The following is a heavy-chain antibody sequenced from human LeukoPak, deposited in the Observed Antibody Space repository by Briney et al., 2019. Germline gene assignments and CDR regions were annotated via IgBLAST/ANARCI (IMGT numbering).Heavy chain of an antibody. V-gene: IGHV3-23*01. J-gene: IGHJ4*02. CDR2: ISDGGHST. D-gene: IGHD2-15*01. Sequence: HPGESLRLSCAASGFTFSNLAMSWLRQTPGKGLQCVSSISDGGHSTYFAASVRGRFTLSRDNSNNIVYLQMYNLGVDDTALFYCAKSYCSGGTCHSYLPYFFDFWGRGTLVTVSS. CDR3: AKSYCSGGTCHSYLPYFFDF. CDR1: GFTFSNLA.